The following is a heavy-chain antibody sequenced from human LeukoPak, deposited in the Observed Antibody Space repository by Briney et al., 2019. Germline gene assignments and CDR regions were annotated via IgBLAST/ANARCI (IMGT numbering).Heavy chain of an antibody. D-gene: IGHD1-26*01. J-gene: IGHJ1*01. CDR3: ARDDVGATRDQAFQH. V-gene: IGHV4-38-2*02. Sequence: SETLSLTCTVSGYSFSSGYYWGWIRRSPGKGVEGIGSIYHSGSTYYNPSLNSRVTISVDTSKNQFSLKLTSVTAADTAVYYCARDDVGATRDQAFQHWGQGTLVTVSS. CDR1: GYSFSSGYY. CDR2: IYHSGST.